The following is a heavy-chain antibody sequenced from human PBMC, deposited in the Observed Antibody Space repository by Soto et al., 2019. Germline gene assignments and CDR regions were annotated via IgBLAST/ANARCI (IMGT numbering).Heavy chain of an antibody. CDR3: ARELGSSWYPEYFQH. CDR1: GFTFSSYG. D-gene: IGHD6-13*01. Sequence: GGSLRLSCAASGFTFSSYGMHWVRQAPGKGLEWVAVIWYDGSNKYYADSVKGRFTISRDNSKNTLYLQMNSLRAEDTAVYYCARELGSSWYPEYFQHWGQGTLVTVSS. CDR2: IWYDGSNK. J-gene: IGHJ1*01. V-gene: IGHV3-33*01.